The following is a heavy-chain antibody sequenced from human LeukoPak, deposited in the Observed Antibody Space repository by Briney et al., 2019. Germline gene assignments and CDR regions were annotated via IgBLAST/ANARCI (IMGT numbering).Heavy chain of an antibody. Sequence: ASVKVSCKASGYTFTTYGISWVRQAPGHGLEWMGWISTFNGHTNYAQSRQDRVTMTTDTSTGTAYMELRSLRSDDTAMYYCARANNWNYALGYWGQGTLVTVSS. CDR2: ISTFNGHT. D-gene: IGHD1-7*01. CDR3: ARANNWNYALGY. V-gene: IGHV1-18*01. CDR1: GYTFTTYG. J-gene: IGHJ4*02.